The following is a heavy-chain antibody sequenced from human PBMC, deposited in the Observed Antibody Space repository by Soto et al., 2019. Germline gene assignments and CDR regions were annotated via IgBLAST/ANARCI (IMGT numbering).Heavy chain of an antibody. Sequence: SETLSLTCAVCGGSISSSSYYWGWIRQPPGKGLEWIGSIYYSGSTYYNPSLKSRVTISVDTSKNQFSLKLSSVTAADTAVYYCARLQQQLVLWGQGTLVTVSS. D-gene: IGHD6-13*01. CDR2: IYYSGST. CDR3: ARLQQQLVL. CDR1: GGSISSSSYY. V-gene: IGHV4-39*01. J-gene: IGHJ4*02.